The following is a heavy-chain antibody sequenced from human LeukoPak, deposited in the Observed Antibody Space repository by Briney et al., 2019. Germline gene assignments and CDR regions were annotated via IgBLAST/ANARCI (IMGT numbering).Heavy chain of an antibody. V-gene: IGHV3-21*01. CDR2: ISIGGDYI. D-gene: IGHD5-12*01. J-gene: IGHJ4*02. CDR3: ARDHGYAFDY. CDR1: GFTFSSYT. Sequence: PGGSLRLSCAASGFTFSSYTMNWVRQAPGKGLEWVSSISIGGDYIYYADSVTGRFTISRDDAKNSLYLQMNSLRDEDTAVYYCARDHGYAFDYWGQGTLVTVSS.